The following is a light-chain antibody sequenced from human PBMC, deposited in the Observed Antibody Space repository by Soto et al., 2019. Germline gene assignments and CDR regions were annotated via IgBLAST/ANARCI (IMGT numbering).Light chain of an antibody. V-gene: IGLV2-14*01. J-gene: IGLJ2*01. CDR3: SSYASCSTLV. Sequence: QSALTQPASVSGSPGQSITISCTGTTSDVGGYNYVSWYQQHPGKAPKLIIYDVNNRPSGVSNRFSGSKSGNTASLTISGLQAEDEADYYCSSYASCSTLVFGGGTKVTVL. CDR2: DVN. CDR1: TSDVGGYNY.